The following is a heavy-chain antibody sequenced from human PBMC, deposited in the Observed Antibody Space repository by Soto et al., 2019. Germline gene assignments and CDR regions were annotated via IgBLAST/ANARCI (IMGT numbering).Heavy chain of an antibody. J-gene: IGHJ6*02. Sequence: EVQLVESGGGLVQPGGSLKLSCAASGFTFSGSAMHWVRQASGKGLEWVGRIRSKANSYATAYAASVKGRFTISRDDSKNTAYVQMNSLKTEDTAVYYCIPYGMDVWGQGTTVTVAS. CDR3: IPYGMDV. V-gene: IGHV3-73*01. CDR2: IRSKANSYAT. CDR1: GFTFSGSA.